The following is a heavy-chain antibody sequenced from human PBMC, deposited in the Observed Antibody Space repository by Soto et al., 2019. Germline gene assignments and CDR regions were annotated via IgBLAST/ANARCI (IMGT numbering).Heavy chain of an antibody. D-gene: IGHD3-10*01. CDR1: GFNFSDYA. CDR2: VWYDGSDK. J-gene: IGHJ4*02. Sequence: PGGSLRHSCVASGFNFSDYAMQWVRQAPGKGLEWVAIVWYDGSDKYYRDSVKGRFSVSRDNSKNTLHLQMNSRGAEDTAMYYCARDYKFDLWGKGTLVTVSS. CDR3: ARDYKFDL. V-gene: IGHV3-33*01.